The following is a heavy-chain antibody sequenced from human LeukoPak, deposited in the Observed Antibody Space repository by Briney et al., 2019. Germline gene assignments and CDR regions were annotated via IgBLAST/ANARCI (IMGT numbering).Heavy chain of an antibody. Sequence: PSETLSLTCTVSGDSITGYYWTWVRQPPGKGLEWIGYVYHTGTSNYNPSVRSRITMSVDTSKNQYSMKLTSVTAADTAVYFCARALDTWSALDYWGQGTLVPVSS. CDR3: ARALDTWSALDY. V-gene: IGHV4-59*01. CDR2: VYHTGTS. CDR1: GDSITGYY. J-gene: IGHJ4*02. D-gene: IGHD5-18*01.